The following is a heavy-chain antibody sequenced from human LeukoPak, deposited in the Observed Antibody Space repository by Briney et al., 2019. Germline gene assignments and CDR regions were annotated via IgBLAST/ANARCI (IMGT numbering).Heavy chain of an antibody. D-gene: IGHD3-3*01. CDR3: AKEGSIAVFWSGYDY. CDR1: GFTFSSYA. V-gene: IGHV3-23*01. J-gene: IGHJ4*02. Sequence: GGSLRLSCAASGFTFSSYAMSWVRQAPGKGLEWVSGICGSGDRTHYADSVKGRFTISRDISKNTVYLQMNSRRAEDSVVYLCAKEGSIAVFWSGYDYWGQGTLVTVSS. CDR2: ICGSGDRT.